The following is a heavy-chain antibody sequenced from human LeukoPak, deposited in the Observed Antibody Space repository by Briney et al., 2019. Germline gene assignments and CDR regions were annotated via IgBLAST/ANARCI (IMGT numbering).Heavy chain of an antibody. CDR3: ARDFTEYSSGWYESDAFDI. CDR1: GYTFTSYG. CDR2: ISAYNGNT. Sequence: ASVKVSCKASGYTFTSYGISWVRQAPGQGLEWMGWISAYNGNTNYAQKLQGRVTMTTDTSTSIAYMELRSLRSDDTAVYYCARDFTEYSSGWYESDAFDIWGQGTMVTVSS. D-gene: IGHD6-19*01. V-gene: IGHV1-18*01. J-gene: IGHJ3*02.